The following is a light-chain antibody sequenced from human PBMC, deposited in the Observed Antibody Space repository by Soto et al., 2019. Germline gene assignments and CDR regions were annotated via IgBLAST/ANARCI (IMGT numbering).Light chain of an antibody. J-gene: IGKJ2*01. V-gene: IGKV1-39*01. CDR3: QQSYRTPYT. CDR1: PSITGY. CDR2: AAS. Sequence: DIQMIQSPSSLTASVGDRVTMTCRARPSITGYLIWYQQKRGKGPKLLIYAASSLQDGVASRFSARGSGTSFTLTISTLQPEDFAIYSCQQSYRTPYTFGQGTKLEIK.